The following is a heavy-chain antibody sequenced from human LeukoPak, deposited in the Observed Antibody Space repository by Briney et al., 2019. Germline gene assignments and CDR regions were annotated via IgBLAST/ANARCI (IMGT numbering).Heavy chain of an antibody. CDR3: ARGLGELLPAFDY. CDR1: GFTFSSYS. CDR2: ISSSSSYI. J-gene: IGHJ4*02. Sequence: GGSLRLSCAASGFTFSSYSMNWVRQAPGKGLEWVSSISSSSSYIYYADSVKGRFTISRDNAKNSLYLQMNSLRAEDTAVYYFARGLGELLPAFDYGARGPLVTVPS. V-gene: IGHV3-21*01. D-gene: IGHD3-10*01.